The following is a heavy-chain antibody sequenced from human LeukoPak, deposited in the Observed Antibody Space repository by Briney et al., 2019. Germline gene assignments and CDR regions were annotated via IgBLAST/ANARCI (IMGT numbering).Heavy chain of an antibody. CDR2: ITRQSTYI. CDR1: GFTFSSSS. V-gene: IGHV3-21*01. D-gene: IGHD2/OR15-2a*01. Sequence: TGGSLRLSRAASGFTFSSSSLNWVRQAPGKGLEWVSSITRQSTYIYYADSMKGRFTISRDSAKNSLYLQMNSLRADDTAVYYCARAPSGENYFPWYFDLWGRGTLVTVSS. CDR3: ARAPSGENYFPWYFDL. J-gene: IGHJ2*01.